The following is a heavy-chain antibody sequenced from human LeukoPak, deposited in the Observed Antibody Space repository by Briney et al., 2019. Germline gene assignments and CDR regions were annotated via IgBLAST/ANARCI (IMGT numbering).Heavy chain of an antibody. CDR1: GFTLSSYW. CDR3: AKDGYESYGPLDYYYYGMDV. CDR2: ISGSGGST. J-gene: IGHJ6*02. Sequence: PGGSLRLSCAAAGFTLSSYWMSWVRQAPGKGLEWVSAISGSGGSTYYADSVKGRFTISRDNSKNTLYLQMNSLRAEDTAVYYCAKDGYESYGPLDYYYYGMDVWGQGTTVTVSS. D-gene: IGHD5-18*01. V-gene: IGHV3-23*01.